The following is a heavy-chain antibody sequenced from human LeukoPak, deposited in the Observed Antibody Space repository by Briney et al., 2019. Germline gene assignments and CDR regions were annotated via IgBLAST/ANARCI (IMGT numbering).Heavy chain of an antibody. D-gene: IGHD3-10*01. CDR3: ARRGSGNYYNVYYFDY. CDR2: INPNSGGT. Sequence: GASVKVSCKASGYTFTDYYIHWVRQAPGQALEWIGWINPNSGGTNYAQKFQDRVTMTRDASISTAYMELSSLRSDDTALYYCARRGSGNYYNVYYFDYWSQGTLVTVSS. J-gene: IGHJ4*02. CDR1: GYTFTDYY. V-gene: IGHV1-2*02.